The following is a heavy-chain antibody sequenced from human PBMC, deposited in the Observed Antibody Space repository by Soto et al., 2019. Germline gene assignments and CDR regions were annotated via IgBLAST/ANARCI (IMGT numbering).Heavy chain of an antibody. J-gene: IGHJ5*02. CDR1: GGSISSFY. V-gene: IGHV4-59*01. CDR2: IYYSGST. Sequence: SETLSLTCTVFGGSISSFYWSWIRQPPGKGLEWIGYIYYSGSTNYNPSLKSRVTISVDTSKNQFSLKLSSVTAADTAVYYCARGQDAYSSSWYGSRWFDPWGQGTLVTVSS. CDR3: ARGQDAYSSSWYGSRWFDP. D-gene: IGHD6-13*01.